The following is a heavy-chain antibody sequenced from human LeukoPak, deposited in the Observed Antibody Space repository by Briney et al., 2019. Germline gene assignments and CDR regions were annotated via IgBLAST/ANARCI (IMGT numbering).Heavy chain of an antibody. Sequence: PGGSLRLSCAASGFTVSSNYMSWVRQAPGKGLEWVSVIYSGGSTYYADSVKGRFTISRDNSKNTLYLQMNSLRAEDTAVYYCARDRSSSGYYYFDYWGQGTLVTVSS. D-gene: IGHD3-22*01. V-gene: IGHV3-53*01. CDR3: ARDRSSSGYYYFDY. CDR1: GFTVSSNY. CDR2: IYSGGST. J-gene: IGHJ4*02.